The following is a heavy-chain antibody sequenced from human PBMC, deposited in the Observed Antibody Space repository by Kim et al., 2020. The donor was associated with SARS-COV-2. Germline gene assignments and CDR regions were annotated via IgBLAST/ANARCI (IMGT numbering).Heavy chain of an antibody. J-gene: IGHJ5*02. CDR3: ARSYSSGWSKFDP. CDR2: LDYSGIT. Sequence: SETLSLTCTVSGGSISSSGYYWGWIRQPPGKGLEWIGTLDYSGITYHNPSLKSRVTISEDSSKRQCSLKLSSVTAADTAVYYCARSYSSGWSKFDPWGQGTLVTVSS. D-gene: IGHD6-19*01. V-gene: IGHV4-39*01. CDR1: GGSISSSGYY.